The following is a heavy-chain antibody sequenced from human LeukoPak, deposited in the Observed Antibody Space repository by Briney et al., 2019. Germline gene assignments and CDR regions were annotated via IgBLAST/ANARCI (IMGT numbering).Heavy chain of an antibody. J-gene: IGHJ4*02. CDR2: ISGDGGST. D-gene: IGHD3-10*01. CDR1: GFTFDDYA. Sequence: PGGSLRLSCAASGFTFDDYAMHWVRQAPGKGLEWVSLISGDGGSTYYADSVKGRFTISRDNSKNSLYLQMNSLRTEDTALYYWAKDMRHGSGSYWGQGTLVTVSS. V-gene: IGHV3-43*02. CDR3: AKDMRHGSGSY.